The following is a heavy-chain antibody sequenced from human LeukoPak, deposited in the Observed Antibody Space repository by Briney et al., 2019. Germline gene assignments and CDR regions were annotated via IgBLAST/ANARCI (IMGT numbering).Heavy chain of an antibody. CDR2: IWYDGSNI. CDR3: ARARNDYDSSGFSALDY. V-gene: IGHV3-33*01. J-gene: IGHJ4*02. D-gene: IGHD3-22*01. CDR1: GFTFSTYG. Sequence: PGGSLRLSCAASGFTFSTYGMHWVRQAPGKGLDWVAVIWYDGSNIYHGGSVKGRFTVSRDNSKNTLYLQMNSLRAEDTAVYYCARARNDYDSSGFSALDYWGQGTLVTVSS.